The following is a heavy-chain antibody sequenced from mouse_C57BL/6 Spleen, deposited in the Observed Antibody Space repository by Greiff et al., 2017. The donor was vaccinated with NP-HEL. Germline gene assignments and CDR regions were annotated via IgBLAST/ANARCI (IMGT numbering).Heavy chain of an antibody. CDR1: GYTFTDYN. V-gene: IGHV1-22*01. CDR2: INPNNGGT. Sequence: VQLQQSGPELVKPGASVKMSCKASGYTFTDYNMHWVKQSHGKSLEWIGYINPNNGGTSYNQKFKGKATLTVNKSSSTAYMELRSLTSEDSAVYYCARNPIYDGYYYAMDYWGQGTSVTVSS. CDR3: ARNPIYDGYYYAMDY. J-gene: IGHJ4*01. D-gene: IGHD2-3*01.